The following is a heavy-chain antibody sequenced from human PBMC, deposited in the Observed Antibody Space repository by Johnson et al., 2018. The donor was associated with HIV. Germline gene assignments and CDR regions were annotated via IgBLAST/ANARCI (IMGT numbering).Heavy chain of an antibody. CDR3: AKLLVDTIMEEHDAFDI. CDR1: GFTFSTYG. D-gene: IGHD5-18*01. J-gene: IGHJ3*02. V-gene: IGHV3-30*02. CDR2: IRSDGSNR. Sequence: QVQLVESGGGLVQPGGSLRLSCAASGFTFSTYGMHWVRQAPGKGLEWVAFIRSDGSNRYYADSVKGRFTISRENSKNTLYLQMNSMRAEDTAVYYCAKLLVDTIMEEHDAFDIWGQGTMVTVSS.